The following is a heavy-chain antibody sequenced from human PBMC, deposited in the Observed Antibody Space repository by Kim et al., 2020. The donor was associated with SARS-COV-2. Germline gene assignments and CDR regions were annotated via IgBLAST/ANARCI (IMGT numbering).Heavy chain of an antibody. Sequence: YSPSFQGHVTISADKSIITAYLQWSSLKASDTAMYYCVLTTVVTPRFFDYWGQGTLVTVSS. CDR3: VLTTVVTPRFFDY. V-gene: IGHV5-10-1*01. J-gene: IGHJ4*02. D-gene: IGHD4-17*01.